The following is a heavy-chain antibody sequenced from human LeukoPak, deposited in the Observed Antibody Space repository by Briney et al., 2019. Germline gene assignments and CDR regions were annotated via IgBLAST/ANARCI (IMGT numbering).Heavy chain of an antibody. CDR3: ATLVSTRYYFDY. CDR1: DYSISSGYGYY. V-gene: IGHV4-38-2*02. D-gene: IGHD5/OR15-5a*01. CDR2: IYHSGIT. Sequence: SETLSLTCTVSDYSISSGYGYYWGWIRQPPGKGLESIGNIYHSGITYYNHFNSSLKSRVTISIDTSKNQFSLRLTSVTAADTAVYFCATLVSTRYYFDYWGQGTLVTVSS. J-gene: IGHJ4*02.